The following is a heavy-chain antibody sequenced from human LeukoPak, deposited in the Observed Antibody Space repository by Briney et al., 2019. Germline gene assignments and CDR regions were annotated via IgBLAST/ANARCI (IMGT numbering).Heavy chain of an antibody. Sequence: ASVKVSCKASGYTFTGYYMHWVRQAPGQGLEWMGWINPNSGGTNYAQKFQGRVTMTRDTSISTAYMELSRLRSDDTAVYYCARARPYYDSSGFLDYWGQGTLVTVSS. V-gene: IGHV1-2*02. D-gene: IGHD3-22*01. CDR2: INPNSGGT. CDR3: ARARPYYDSSGFLDY. CDR1: GYTFTGYY. J-gene: IGHJ4*02.